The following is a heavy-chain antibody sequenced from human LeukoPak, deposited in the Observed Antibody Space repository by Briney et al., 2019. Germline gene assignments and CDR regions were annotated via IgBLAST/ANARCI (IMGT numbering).Heavy chain of an antibody. Sequence: PGGSLRLSCPASGFTFSRYAMSWVRQAPGKGLEWVSVISGSGGSTNYADSVKGRFTISRDNSKNTLYLQMNSLRAEETGIYYCAKDQTGGFPYNWFEPWGQGTLVNGSS. CDR2: ISGSGGST. CDR3: AKDQTGGFPYNWFEP. CDR1: GFTFSRYA. J-gene: IGHJ5*02. V-gene: IGHV3-23*01. D-gene: IGHD3-10*01.